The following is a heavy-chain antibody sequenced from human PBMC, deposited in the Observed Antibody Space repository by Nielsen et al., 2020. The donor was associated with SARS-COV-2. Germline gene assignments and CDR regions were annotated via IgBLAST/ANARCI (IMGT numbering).Heavy chain of an antibody. CDR3: ARDGSGWYIGY. D-gene: IGHD6-19*01. Sequence: LSLTCAASGFTFSSYGMHWVRQAPGKGLEWVAVISYDGSNKYYADSVKGRFTISRDNSKNTLYLQMNSLRAEDTAVYYCARDGSGWYIGYWGQGTLVTVSS. CDR2: ISYDGSNK. CDR1: GFTFSSYG. J-gene: IGHJ4*02. V-gene: IGHV3-30*03.